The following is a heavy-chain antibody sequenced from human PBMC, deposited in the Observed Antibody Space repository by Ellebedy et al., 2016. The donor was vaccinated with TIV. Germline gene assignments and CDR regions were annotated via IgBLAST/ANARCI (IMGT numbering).Heavy chain of an antibody. CDR3: ARGAGFGGSYSGWFDP. J-gene: IGHJ5*02. D-gene: IGHD1-26*01. CDR1: GYTFTSYY. Sequence: AASVKVSCKASGYTFTSYYIHWVRQAPGQGLEWMGVINPSDTTTSYAQKFRGRVTMTRDTSASTAYMELSSLRSEDTAVYYCARGAGFGGSYSGWFDPWGQGTLVTVSS. CDR2: INPSDTTT. V-gene: IGHV1-46*01.